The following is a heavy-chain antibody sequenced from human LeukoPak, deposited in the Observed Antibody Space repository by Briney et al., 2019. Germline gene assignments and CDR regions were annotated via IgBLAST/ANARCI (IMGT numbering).Heavy chain of an antibody. Sequence: ASVKGSCKASGYTFTSYYMHWVRQAPGQGLEWMGIINPSGGSTSYAQKFQGRVTMTRDTSTSTVYMELSSLRSEDTAVYYCVILILQMGRNFDYWGQGTLVTVSS. V-gene: IGHV1-46*03. CDR2: INPSGGST. J-gene: IGHJ4*02. D-gene: IGHD2-21*01. CDR1: GYTFTSYY. CDR3: VILILQMGRNFDY.